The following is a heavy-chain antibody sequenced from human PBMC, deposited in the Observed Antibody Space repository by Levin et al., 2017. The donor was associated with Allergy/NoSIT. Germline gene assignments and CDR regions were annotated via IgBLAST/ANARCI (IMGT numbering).Heavy chain of an antibody. V-gene: IGHV3-30*18. Sequence: GGSLRLSCAASGFTFSSYGMHWVRQAPGKGLEWVAVISYDGSNKYYADSVKGRFTISRDNSKNTLYLQMNSLRAEDTAVYYCAKARRPFIAAAGTVFLDYWGQGTLVTVSS. J-gene: IGHJ4*02. D-gene: IGHD6-13*01. CDR2: ISYDGSNK. CDR1: GFTFSSYG. CDR3: AKARRPFIAAAGTVFLDY.